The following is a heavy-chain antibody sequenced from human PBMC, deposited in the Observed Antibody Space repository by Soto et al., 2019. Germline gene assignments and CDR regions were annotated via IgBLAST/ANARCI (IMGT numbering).Heavy chain of an antibody. CDR3: ARDGLSAAGTYYYYGMDV. V-gene: IGHV1-2*04. Sequence: ASVKVSCKASGYTFTGYYMHWLRQAPGQGLEWMGWINPNSGGTNYAQKFQGWVTMTRDTSISTAYMELSRLRSDDTAVYYCARDGLSAAGTYYYYGMDVWGQGTTVTVSS. CDR2: INPNSGGT. J-gene: IGHJ6*02. D-gene: IGHD6-13*01. CDR1: GYTFTGYY.